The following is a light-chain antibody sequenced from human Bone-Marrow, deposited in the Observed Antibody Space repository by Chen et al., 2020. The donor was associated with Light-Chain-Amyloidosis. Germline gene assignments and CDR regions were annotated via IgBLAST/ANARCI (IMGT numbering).Light chain of an antibody. V-gene: IGLV3-21*02. Sequence: SYVLTQPSSVSVDPGQTATIACGGNNIGSTSVHWYQQTPVQAPLLAVYDDRDRPSGIPERLSGANPGNTATLTISRVEAGDEADYYCQVWDRSSDRPVFGGGTKLTVL. CDR3: QVWDRSSDRPV. CDR2: DDR. CDR1: NIGSTS. J-gene: IGLJ3*02.